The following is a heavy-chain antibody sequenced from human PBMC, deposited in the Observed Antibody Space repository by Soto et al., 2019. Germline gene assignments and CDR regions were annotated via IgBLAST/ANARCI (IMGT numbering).Heavy chain of an antibody. Sequence: SETLSLTCTVSGGSVSSGSYYWSWIRQPPGKGLEWIGYIYDSGSTSESPTPNIRVTTEVEKTKNQCSLKLSSMTAANAAVYYCARDFRYCSGGSCYPVGVRSTRSPSHDAFDIWGQGTMVTVSS. V-gene: IGHV4-61*01. D-gene: IGHD2-15*01. CDR3: ARDFRYCSGGSCYPVGVRSTRSPSHDAFDI. J-gene: IGHJ3*02. CDR2: IYDSGST. CDR1: GGSVSSGSYY.